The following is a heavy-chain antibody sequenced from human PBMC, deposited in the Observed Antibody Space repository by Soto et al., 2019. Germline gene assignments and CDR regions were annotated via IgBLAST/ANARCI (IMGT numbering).Heavy chain of an antibody. Sequence: QVQLVESGGGVVQPGRSLRLSCAASGFSFRVYGMHWVRQAPGKGLEWVAVIWSDGSNKYYADSVKGRFTISRDNSKNTLHMQMTSLGAADTAVYYCARVVGSGSAFHYFDYWGEGTLVTVSS. CDR3: ARVVGSGSAFHYFDY. CDR2: IWSDGSNK. J-gene: IGHJ4*02. CDR1: GFSFRVYG. D-gene: IGHD3-10*01. V-gene: IGHV3-33*01.